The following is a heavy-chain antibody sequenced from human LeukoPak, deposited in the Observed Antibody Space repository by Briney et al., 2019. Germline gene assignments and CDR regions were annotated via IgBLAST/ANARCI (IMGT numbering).Heavy chain of an antibody. Sequence: SQTLSLTCTVSGYAITSGGFSWNWIRQPPGEGLEWIGCIYDRGPAYYNPSLKSRFTISVDRPKNQFFLNVTSLTAADTAVYYCARSRQASGLFNSWGQGTLVVVSS. J-gene: IGHJ5*01. CDR1: GYAITSGGFS. CDR3: ARSRQASGLFNS. V-gene: IGHV4-30-2*01. CDR2: IYDRGPA. D-gene: IGHD3-10*01.